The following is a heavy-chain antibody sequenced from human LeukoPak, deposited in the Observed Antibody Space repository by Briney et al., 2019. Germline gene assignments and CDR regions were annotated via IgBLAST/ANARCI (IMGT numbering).Heavy chain of an antibody. CDR1: GYSISSGYY. CDR2: IYHSGST. D-gene: IGHD3-22*01. CDR3: ARGTMMPFDY. Sequence: PSETLSLTCAVSGYSISSGYYWGWIRQPSGKGLEWIGSIYHSGSTYYNPSLKSRVTISVDTSKNQFSLKLSSVTAADTAVYYCARGTMMPFDYWGQGTLVTLSS. V-gene: IGHV4-38-2*01. J-gene: IGHJ4*02.